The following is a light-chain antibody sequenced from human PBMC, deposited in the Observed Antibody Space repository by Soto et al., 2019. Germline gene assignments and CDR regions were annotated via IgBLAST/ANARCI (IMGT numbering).Light chain of an antibody. Sequence: IVLTQSPGTLSLSPGERATLSCRASQSVSSSYLAWYQQKPGQAPRLLIYGASSRATGIPDRFSGSGSGTAFTLTSSRLEPEDVAVYYCQEYGSSLFTFDPGTKVDIK. CDR3: QEYGSSLFT. CDR1: QSVSSSY. J-gene: IGKJ3*01. V-gene: IGKV3-20*01. CDR2: GAS.